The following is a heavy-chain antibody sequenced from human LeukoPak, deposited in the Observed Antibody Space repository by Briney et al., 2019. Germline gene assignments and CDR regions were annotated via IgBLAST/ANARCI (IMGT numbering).Heavy chain of an antibody. CDR3: AREGAHNWNYDLDAFDI. CDR2: IYSSGST. D-gene: IGHD1-7*01. J-gene: IGHJ3*02. CDR1: GRSIRYYY. Sequence: PSDTLSPTYTVSGRSIRYYYWSSIRQPAGKGLTWIGRIYSSGSTDYNPSLKSRVTMSVDTSKNQFSLKLSSVTAADTAMYYCAREGAHNWNYDLDAFDIWGQGTMVTVSS. V-gene: IGHV4-4*07.